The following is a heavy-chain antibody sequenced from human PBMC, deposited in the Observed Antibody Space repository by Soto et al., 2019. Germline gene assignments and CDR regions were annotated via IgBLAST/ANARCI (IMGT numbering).Heavy chain of an antibody. Sequence: QVQLVESGGGVVQPGRSLRVSCAASGFTFSDYGIHWVRQAPGKGLEWVAVISHDGSNKYYADSVKGRFTISRDNSKNTLYLEMNSLRTEDTAVYHCAKNYFDAERYFTPAYYGMPVGGQGTTDTVSS. CDR3: AKNYFDAERYFTPAYYGMPV. CDR2: ISHDGSNK. J-gene: IGHJ6*02. V-gene: IGHV3-30*18. CDR1: GFTFSDYG. D-gene: IGHD3-10*01.